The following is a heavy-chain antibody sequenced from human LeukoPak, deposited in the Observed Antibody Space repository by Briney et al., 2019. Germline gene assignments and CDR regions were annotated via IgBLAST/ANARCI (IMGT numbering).Heavy chain of an antibody. V-gene: IGHV1-24*01. CDR3: ATDHRLLPLTY. Sequence: GASVKLSCKVSGYTLTELTMHCVRQAPGKGVAWMGGFDPEDGETIYAQKFQGRVTMTEDTSTDTAYMELSSLRSEDTAVYYCATDHRLLPLTYWGQGTLVTVSS. D-gene: IGHD2-15*01. J-gene: IGHJ4*02. CDR2: FDPEDGET. CDR1: GYTLTELT.